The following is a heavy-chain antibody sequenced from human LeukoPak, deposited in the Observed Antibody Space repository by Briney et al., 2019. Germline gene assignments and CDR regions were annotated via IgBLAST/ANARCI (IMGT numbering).Heavy chain of an antibody. CDR1: GGTFSSYA. Sequence: ASVKVSCKASGGTFSSYAISWVRQAPGQGLEWMGRIIPILGIANYAQKFQGRVTITADKSTSTAYMELSSLRSEDTAVYYCAGDRTYYCSGGSCNGMDVWGQGTTVTVSS. CDR2: IIPILGIA. J-gene: IGHJ6*02. CDR3: AGDRTYYCSGGSCNGMDV. V-gene: IGHV1-69*04. D-gene: IGHD2-15*01.